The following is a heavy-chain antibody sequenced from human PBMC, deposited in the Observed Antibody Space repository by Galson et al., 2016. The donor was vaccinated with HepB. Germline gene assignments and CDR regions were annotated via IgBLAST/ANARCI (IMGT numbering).Heavy chain of an antibody. J-gene: IGHJ4*02. CDR3: ARGPSVPLSGDY. CDR2: ISAYNGEI. CDR1: GYRFSDYG. D-gene: IGHD2-2*01. V-gene: IGHV1-18*01. Sequence: SVKVSCKASGYRFSDYGIIWVRQAPGQGLQWMAWISAYNGEIYYAQNFRDRVTVTTDTSTSTAHMELRGLISDDTAMYYYARGPSVPLSGDYWGQGTLVTVSS.